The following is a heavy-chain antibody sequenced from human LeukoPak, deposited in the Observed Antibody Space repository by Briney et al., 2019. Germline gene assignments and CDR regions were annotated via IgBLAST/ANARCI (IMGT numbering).Heavy chain of an antibody. V-gene: IGHV4-59*01. J-gene: IGHJ4*02. D-gene: IGHD2-8*01. CDR1: GGSISSYY. CDR3: ARASNGSDLDY. Sequence: PSETLSLTCTVSGGSISSYYWSWIRQAPGKGLEWIGYIYYSGRTNYHPSLKSRVTISVDTSKNQFSLKLSSVTAADTAVYYCARASNGSDLDYWGQGTMVTVSS. CDR2: IYYSGRT.